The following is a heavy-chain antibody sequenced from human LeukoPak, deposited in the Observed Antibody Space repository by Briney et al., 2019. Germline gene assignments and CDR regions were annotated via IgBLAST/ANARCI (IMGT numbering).Heavy chain of an antibody. CDR2: IYYSGGT. CDR1: GGSISSRS. Sequence: SETLSLTCTLSGGSISSRSWRCIRQPPGKGLEWIGSIYYSGGTNYNPSLQSRVTIPLDTSKIQFSLKLSSVTAADTAVYYCARWQYTISSGWFDPWGQGTLVTVSS. J-gene: IGHJ5*02. V-gene: IGHV4-59*08. D-gene: IGHD6-6*01. CDR3: ARWQYTISSGWFDP.